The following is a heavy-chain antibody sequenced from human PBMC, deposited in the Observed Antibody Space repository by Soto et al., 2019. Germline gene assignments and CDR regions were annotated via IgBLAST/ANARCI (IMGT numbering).Heavy chain of an antibody. CDR2: IYHSGST. V-gene: IGHV4-30-2*01. CDR1: GGSISSGGYS. D-gene: IGHD3-10*01. CDR3: ARGGGLLWFGGVWFDP. J-gene: IGHJ5*02. Sequence: PSETLSLTCAVSGGSISSGGYSWSWIRQPPGKGLEWIGYIYHSGSTYYNPSLKSRVTISVDRSKNQFSLKLSSVTAADTAVYYCARGGGLLWFGGVWFDPWGQGTLVTVSS.